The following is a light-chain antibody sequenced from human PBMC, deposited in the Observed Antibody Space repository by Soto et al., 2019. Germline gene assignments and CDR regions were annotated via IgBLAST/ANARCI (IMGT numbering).Light chain of an antibody. V-gene: IGKV3-20*01. CDR1: QSVSNNY. J-gene: IGKJ2*01. CDR3: QQYGSSPPYT. CDR2: GSS. Sequence: EVVLTQSPGTLSLSPGERATLSCRASQSVSNNYFAWYQQKPGQAPRLLIFGSSDRATGIPDRFSGSGSGTDFTVTIGRLEHEDFAVYYCQQYGSSPPYTFGQGTKLEIK.